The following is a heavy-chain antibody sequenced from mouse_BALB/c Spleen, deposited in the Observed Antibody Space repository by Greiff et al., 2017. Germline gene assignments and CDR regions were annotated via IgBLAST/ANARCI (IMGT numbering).Heavy chain of an antibody. D-gene: IGHD1-2*01. CDR1: GYSFTSYW. J-gene: IGHJ2*01. CDR2: IYPGNSDT. CDR3: TRWVTTATKDY. Sequence: EVQLQQSGTVLARPGASVKMSCKASGYSFTSYWMHWVKQRPGQGLEWIGAIYPGNSDTSYNQKFKGKAKLTAVTSASTAYMELSSLTNEDSAVYYCTRWVTTATKDYWGQGTTLTVSS. V-gene: IGHV1-5*01.